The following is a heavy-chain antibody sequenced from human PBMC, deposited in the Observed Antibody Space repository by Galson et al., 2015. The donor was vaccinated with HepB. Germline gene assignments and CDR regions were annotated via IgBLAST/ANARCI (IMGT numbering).Heavy chain of an antibody. V-gene: IGHV1-18*01. Sequence: SVKVSCKASGYNFDTYGITWVRQVAGKGFEWMGWINTYNGDTMDAQKFQARVTLTTDTSTNTAYMELRSLRSDDTAIYYCARMNYYDSSGYYGYWGQGTLVTISS. CDR3: ARMNYYDSSGYYGY. CDR1: GYNFDTYG. D-gene: IGHD3-22*01. J-gene: IGHJ4*02. CDR2: INTYNGDT.